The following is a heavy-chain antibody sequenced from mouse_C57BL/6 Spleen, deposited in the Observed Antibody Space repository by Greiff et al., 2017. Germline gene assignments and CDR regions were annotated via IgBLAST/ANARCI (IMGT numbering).Heavy chain of an antibody. D-gene: IGHD3-2*02. V-gene: IGHV1-4*01. Sequence: QVQLQQSGAELARPGASVKMSCKASGYTFTSYTMHWVNQRPGQGLEWIGYINPSSGYTKYNQKFKDKATLTADKSSSTAYMQLSSLTSEDSAVYYCAREQLKGFAYWGQGTLVTVSA. J-gene: IGHJ3*01. CDR1: GYTFTSYT. CDR3: AREQLKGFAY. CDR2: INPSSGYT.